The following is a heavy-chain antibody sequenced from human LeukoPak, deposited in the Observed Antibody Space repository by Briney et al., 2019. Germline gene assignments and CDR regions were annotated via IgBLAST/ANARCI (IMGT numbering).Heavy chain of an antibody. CDR3: ARLPRSSSWYTGFDY. CDR1: GDSISTSIYY. CDR2: IYYSGST. J-gene: IGHJ4*02. D-gene: IGHD6-13*01. V-gene: IGHV4-39*01. Sequence: SETLSLTCTVSGDSISTSIYYWGWIRQPPGKGLDWIGNIYYSGSTYYNPSLKSRVTISVDTSKNQCSLKLSSLTAADTAVYHCARLPRSSSWYTGFDYWGPGTLVTVSS.